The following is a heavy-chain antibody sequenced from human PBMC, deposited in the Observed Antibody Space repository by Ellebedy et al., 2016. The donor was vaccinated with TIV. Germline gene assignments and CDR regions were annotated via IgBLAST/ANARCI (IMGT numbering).Heavy chain of an antibody. CDR2: INPNSGDT. J-gene: IGHJ4*02. V-gene: IGHV1-2*02. D-gene: IGHD3-22*01. CDR3: VRDLTNYGSSSY. CDR1: GYTFTDYY. Sequence: AASVKVSCKTSGYTFTDYYIHWVRQAPGQGLEWVGWINPNSGDTNYAQKLRGRVTVTGDTSISTAYMELSRLVSDDTAVYYCVRDLTNYGSSSYWGQGTPVTVSS.